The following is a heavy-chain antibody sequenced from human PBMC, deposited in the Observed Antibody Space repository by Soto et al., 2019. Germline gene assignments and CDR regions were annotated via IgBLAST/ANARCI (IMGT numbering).Heavy chain of an antibody. Sequence: EVRLVESGGGLVQPGGSLRLSCEASGFTFSSRWMTWVRQGPGKGLEWVANIHEDKNAKDYVDSVKGRFTISRDKAKKAVYVQMNSLRDEDTAVYYCATRDGPAGAGLVLDFWGQGAPVIVPS. CDR2: IHEDKNAK. J-gene: IGHJ4*02. D-gene: IGHD6-19*01. CDR1: GFTFSSRW. V-gene: IGHV3-7*02. CDR3: ATRDGPAGAGLVLDF.